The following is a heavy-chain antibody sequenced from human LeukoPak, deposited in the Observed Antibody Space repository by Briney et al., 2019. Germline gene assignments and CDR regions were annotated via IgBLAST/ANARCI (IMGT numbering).Heavy chain of an antibody. J-gene: IGHJ3*02. Sequence: SQTLSLTCTVSGGSISSGGYSWSWIRQPPGKGLEWIGYIYHSGSTYYNPSLKSRVTISVDRSKNQFSLKLSSVTAADTAVYYCASRPPYYYDSSGYGGALDIWGQGTMVTVSS. CDR1: GGSISSGGYS. CDR2: IYHSGST. CDR3: ASRPPYYYDSSGYGGALDI. V-gene: IGHV4-30-2*01. D-gene: IGHD3-22*01.